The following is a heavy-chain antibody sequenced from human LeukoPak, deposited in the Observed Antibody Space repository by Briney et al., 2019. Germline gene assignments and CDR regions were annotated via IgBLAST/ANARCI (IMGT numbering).Heavy chain of an antibody. J-gene: IGHJ4*02. CDR1: GFTFDDYG. Sequence: PGGSLRLSCAASGFTFDDYGMSWVRQAPGKGLEWVSLISWDGGSTYYADSVKGRSTISRDNSKNSLYLQMNSLRTEDTALYYCAKGRGWFGDRPQDYFDYWGQGTLATVSS. CDR3: AKGRGWFGDRPQDYFDY. V-gene: IGHV3-43*01. CDR2: ISWDGGST. D-gene: IGHD3-10*01.